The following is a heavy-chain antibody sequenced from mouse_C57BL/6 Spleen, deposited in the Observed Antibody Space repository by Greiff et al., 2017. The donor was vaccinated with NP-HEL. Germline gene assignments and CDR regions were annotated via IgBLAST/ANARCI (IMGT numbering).Heavy chain of an antibody. J-gene: IGHJ4*01. D-gene: IGHD6-1*01. CDR2: IYPGDGDT. CDR3: ARNGASPMDD. CDR1: GYAFSSYW. Sequence: QVQLQQSGAELVKPGASVKISCTASGYAFSSYWMNWVKQRPGKGLEWIGQIYPGDGDTNYNGKFKGKATLTADKSSSTAYMQLSSLTSEDSAVYFCARNGASPMDDWGQGTSVTVAS. V-gene: IGHV1-80*01.